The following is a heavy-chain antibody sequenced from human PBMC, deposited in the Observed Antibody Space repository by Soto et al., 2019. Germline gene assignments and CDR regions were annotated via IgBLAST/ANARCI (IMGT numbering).Heavy chain of an antibody. V-gene: IGHV4-38-2*01. J-gene: IGHJ4*02. CDR1: VEPMTGGYY. CDR3: ARGWYYFDF. CDR2: IYYGGTT. D-gene: IGHD2-15*01. Sequence: PXGTLSLTCDVSVEPMTGGYYWGWIRQSPGKGLEWIGSIYYGGTTYYNPSLRSRLAISIDTSKNQFSLRLSSVTAADTALYYCARGWYYFDFWGQGTLVTVSS.